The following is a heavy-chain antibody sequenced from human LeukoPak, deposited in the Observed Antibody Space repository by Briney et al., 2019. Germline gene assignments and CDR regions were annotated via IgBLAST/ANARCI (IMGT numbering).Heavy chain of an antibody. Sequence: GGSLRLSCAASGFTFSSHWMHWVRQAPGKGLVWVSRINSDGSSISYADSVKDRFTISRDNAKNTLYLQMNSLRAEDTAVYYCVKVVFHWGQGTLVTVSS. J-gene: IGHJ4*02. D-gene: IGHD3-22*01. V-gene: IGHV3-74*01. CDR2: INSDGSSI. CDR3: VKVVFH. CDR1: GFTFSSHW.